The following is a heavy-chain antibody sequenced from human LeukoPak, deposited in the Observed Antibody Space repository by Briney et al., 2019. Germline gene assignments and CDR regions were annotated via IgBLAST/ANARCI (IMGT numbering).Heavy chain of an antibody. V-gene: IGHV4-38-2*01. D-gene: IGHD5-12*01. J-gene: IGHJ4*02. CDR3: ARRGLRNSLDY. CDR1: GYSISSGYY. CDR2: IYHSGST. Sequence: SETLSLTCAVPGYSISSGYYWGWIRQPPGKGLEWIGSIYHSGSTYYNPSLKSRVTISVDTSKNQFSLKLSSVTAADTAVYYCARRGLRNSLDYWGQGTLVTVSS.